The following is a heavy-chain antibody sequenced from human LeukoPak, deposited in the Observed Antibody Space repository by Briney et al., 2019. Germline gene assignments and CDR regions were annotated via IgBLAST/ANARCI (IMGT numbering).Heavy chain of an antibody. CDR3: ASPPILTGSYYYFDY. J-gene: IGHJ4*02. V-gene: IGHV4-59*08. CDR2: ISYSGST. Sequence: PSETLSLTCTVSGGSISSYYWSWIRRPPGKGLEWIGYISYSGSTNYNPSLKSRVTMSVATSKNQFSLKLSSVTAADTAVYYCASPPILTGSYYYFDYWGQGTLVTVSS. D-gene: IGHD3-9*01. CDR1: GGSISSYY.